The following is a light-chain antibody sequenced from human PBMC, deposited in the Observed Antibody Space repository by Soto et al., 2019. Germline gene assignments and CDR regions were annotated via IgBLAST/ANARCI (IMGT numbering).Light chain of an antibody. J-gene: IGKJ1*01. Sequence: DIQMTQSPSTLSASVGDRVTITCRASQSISSWLAWYQRKPGKAPKLLIYDASSLESGVPSRFSGRGSGTAFTLTISSLQPDDFATYYCQQYNSFPWTFGQGTKVEIK. CDR3: QQYNSFPWT. CDR2: DAS. V-gene: IGKV1-5*01. CDR1: QSISSW.